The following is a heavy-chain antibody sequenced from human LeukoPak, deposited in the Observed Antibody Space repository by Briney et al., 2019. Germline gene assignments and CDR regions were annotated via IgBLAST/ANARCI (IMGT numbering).Heavy chain of an antibody. J-gene: IGHJ3*02. CDR2: ISAYNGNT. D-gene: IGHD5-12*01. CDR3: ARMWLPEDAFDI. V-gene: IGHV1-18*01. CDR1: GYTFTSYG. Sequence: ASVKVSCKASGYTFTSYGISWVRQAPGQGLEWMGWISAYNGNTNYAQKLRGRVTMTTDTSTSTAYMELRSLRSDDTAVYYCARMWLPEDAFDIWGQGTMVTVSS.